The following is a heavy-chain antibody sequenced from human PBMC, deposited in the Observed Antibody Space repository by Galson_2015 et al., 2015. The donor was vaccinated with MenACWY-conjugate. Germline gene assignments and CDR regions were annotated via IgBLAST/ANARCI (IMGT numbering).Heavy chain of an antibody. D-gene: IGHD3-22*01. J-gene: IGHJ4*02. Sequence: ETLSLTCSVSGGSTSGYYWSWIRQPPGKGLEWVGYVYYSGTTSYNPSLESRVTMSLDTSTKQISLKLSSVTAADTAVYYCAREDYDSRGHNGGTDYWGQGILVTVSS. CDR2: VYYSGTT. CDR1: GGSTSGYY. V-gene: IGHV4-59*01. CDR3: AREDYDSRGHNGGTDY.